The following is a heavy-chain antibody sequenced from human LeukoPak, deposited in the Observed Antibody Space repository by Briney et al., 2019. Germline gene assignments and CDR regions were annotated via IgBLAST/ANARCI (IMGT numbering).Heavy chain of an antibody. CDR1: GFTFSSYW. V-gene: IGHV3-21*01. J-gene: IGHJ4*02. CDR2: ISSSSSYI. D-gene: IGHD3-16*01. Sequence: PGGSLRLSCVASGFTFSSYWMSWVRQAPGKGLEWVSSISSSSSYIYYADSVKGRFTISRDNAKNSLYLQMNSLRAEDTAVYYCAREHRGGFDYWGQGTLVTVSS. CDR3: AREHRGGFDY.